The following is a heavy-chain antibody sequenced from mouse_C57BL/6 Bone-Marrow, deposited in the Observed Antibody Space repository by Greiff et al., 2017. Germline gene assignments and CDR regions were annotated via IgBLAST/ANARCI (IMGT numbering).Heavy chain of an antibody. V-gene: IGHV1-66*01. CDR1: GYSFTSYY. J-gene: IGHJ2*01. CDR2: IYPGSGNT. CDR3: ARCGYYVLYYFDY. Sequence: VQLQQSGPELVKPGASVKISCKASGYSFTSYYIHWVKQRPGQGLEWIGWIYPGSGNTKYNEKFTGKATLTADTSSSTAYMQLSSLTSEDSAVYYCARCGYYVLYYFDYWGQGTTLTVSS. D-gene: IGHD2-3*01.